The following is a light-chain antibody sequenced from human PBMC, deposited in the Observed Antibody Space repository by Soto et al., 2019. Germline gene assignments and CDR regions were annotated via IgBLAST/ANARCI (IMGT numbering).Light chain of an antibody. CDR1: SSDIGAYNS. Sequence: QSVLTQPASVSASPGQSITISCTGTSSDIGAYNSVSWYQQHPGKAPQLIIYDVSYRPSGISSRFSGSKSGNTASLTISGLQADDDADYYCASYTSARIRVFGGGTKLTVL. V-gene: IGLV2-14*01. CDR2: DVS. CDR3: ASYTSARIRV. J-gene: IGLJ2*01.